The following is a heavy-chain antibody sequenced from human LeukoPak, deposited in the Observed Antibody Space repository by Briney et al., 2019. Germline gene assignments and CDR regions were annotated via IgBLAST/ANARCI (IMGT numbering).Heavy chain of an antibody. CDR3: VRESPVAAVGRSWFDP. D-gene: IGHD6-13*01. CDR1: GFTFSSYA. Sequence: GGSLRLSCAASGFTFSSYAMSWVRQAPGGGREWVSTVSGSGGNTYYADSVKGRFTISRDNTKNTLYLQMNSLRAEDTAVYDCVRESPVAAVGRSWFDPWGQGTLVTVSS. J-gene: IGHJ5*02. CDR2: VSGSGGNT. V-gene: IGHV3-23*01.